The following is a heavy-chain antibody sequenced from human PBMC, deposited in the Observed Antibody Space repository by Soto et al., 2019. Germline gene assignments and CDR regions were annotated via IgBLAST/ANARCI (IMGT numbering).Heavy chain of an antibody. CDR3: TRQGYRNYDTDY. CDR2: IRSKANSYAT. Sequence: EVQLVESGGGLVQPGGSLKLSCAASGFTLSGSALHWVRQASGKGLEWVGRIRSKANSYATAYAASVIGRFTISRDGSRNTAYLQMNSLKTEDTALYYCTRQGYRNYDTDYWGQGTLVTVSS. J-gene: IGHJ4*02. V-gene: IGHV3-73*02. CDR1: GFTLSGSA. D-gene: IGHD4-4*01.